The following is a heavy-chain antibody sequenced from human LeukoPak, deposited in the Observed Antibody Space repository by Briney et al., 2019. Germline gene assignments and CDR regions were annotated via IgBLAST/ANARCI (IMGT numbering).Heavy chain of an antibody. CDR2: IKQDGSEK. V-gene: IGHV3-7*01. J-gene: IGHJ4*02. CDR1: GFTFRGFL. D-gene: IGHD6-19*01. CDR3: ARDRGVAGPFGFDY. Sequence: GGSLRLSCAASGFTFRGFLMSWVRQIPGKGLEWVANIKQDGSEKYYADAVKGRFTISRDNSKNTLYLQMNSLRAEDTAVYYCARDRGVAGPFGFDYWGQGTLVTVSS.